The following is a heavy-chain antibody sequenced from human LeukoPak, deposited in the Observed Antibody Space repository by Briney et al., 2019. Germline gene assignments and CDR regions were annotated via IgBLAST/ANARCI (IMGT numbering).Heavy chain of an antibody. J-gene: IGHJ5*02. D-gene: IGHD5-24*01. V-gene: IGHV1-69*04. CDR1: GGTFSSYA. CDR2: IIPILGIA. Sequence: GSSVKVSCKASGGTFSSYAISWVRQAPGQGLEWMGRIIPILGIANYAQKFQGRVTITADKSTSTAYTELSSLRSEDTAVYYCARESRDGYNPLPWGQGTLVTVSS. CDR3: ARESRDGYNPLP.